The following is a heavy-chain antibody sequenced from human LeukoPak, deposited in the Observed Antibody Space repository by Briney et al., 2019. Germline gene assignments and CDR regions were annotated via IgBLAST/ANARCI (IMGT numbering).Heavy chain of an antibody. CDR1: GGSISSYY. CDR2: IYYSGST. J-gene: IGHJ4*02. CDR3: ARARVFGVVIQLYYFDY. V-gene: IGHV4-59*01. Sequence: SETLSPTCTVSGGSISSYYWSWIRQPPGKGLEWIGYIYYSGSTNYNPSLKSRVTISVDTSKNQFSLKLSSVTAADTAVYYCARARVFGVVIQLYYFDYWGQGTLVTVSS. D-gene: IGHD3-3*01.